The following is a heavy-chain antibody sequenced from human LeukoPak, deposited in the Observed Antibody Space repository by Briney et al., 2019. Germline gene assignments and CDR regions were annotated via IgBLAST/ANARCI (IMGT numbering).Heavy chain of an antibody. CDR3: ARASTELTDAFDY. D-gene: IGHD4-23*01. CDR2: INPNSGGT. Sequence: ASVKVSCKASGYTFTGYYMHWVRQAPRQGLEWMGWINPNSGGTNYAQKFQGRVTMTRDTSISTAYMELSRLRSDDTAVYYCARASTELTDAFDYWGQGTLVTVSS. J-gene: IGHJ4*02. CDR1: GYTFTGYY. V-gene: IGHV1-2*02.